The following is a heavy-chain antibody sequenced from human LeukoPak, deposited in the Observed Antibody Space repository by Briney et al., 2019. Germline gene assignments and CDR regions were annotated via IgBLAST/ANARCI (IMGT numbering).Heavy chain of an antibody. CDR1: GYTFTSYY. CDR2: MNPNSGNT. V-gene: IGHV1-8*02. CDR3: ARGSRLSLRFGGYYYYYYMDV. D-gene: IGHD3-10*01. Sequence: ASVKVSCKASGYTFTSYYMHWVRQATGQGLGWMGWMNPNSGNTGYAQKFQGRVTMTRNTSISTAYMELSSLRSEDTAVYYCARGSRLSLRFGGYYYYYYMDVWGKGTTVTISS. J-gene: IGHJ6*03.